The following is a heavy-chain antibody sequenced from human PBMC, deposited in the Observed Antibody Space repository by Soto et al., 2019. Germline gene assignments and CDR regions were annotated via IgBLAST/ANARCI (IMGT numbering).Heavy chain of an antibody. CDR2: ISYDGSNK. J-gene: IGHJ6*02. V-gene: IGHV3-30-3*01. CDR3: ARVPLSLVLLWFGDVVAGGMDV. CDR1: GFTFSSYA. D-gene: IGHD3-10*01. Sequence: QVQLVESGGGVVQPGRSLRLSCAASGFTFSSYAMHWVRQAPGKGLEWVAVISYDGSNKYYADSVKGRFTISRDNSKNTLYLQMNSLRAEDTAVYYCARVPLSLVLLWFGDVVAGGMDVWGQGTTVTVSS.